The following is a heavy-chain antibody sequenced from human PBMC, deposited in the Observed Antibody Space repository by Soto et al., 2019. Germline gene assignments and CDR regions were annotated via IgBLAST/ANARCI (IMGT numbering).Heavy chain of an antibody. CDR2: IYYSGST. V-gene: IGHV4-39*07. J-gene: IGHJ6*03. CDR1: GCSISSSGSY. D-gene: IGHD3-9*01. Sequence: SETLSLTCTVSGCSISSSGSYWGWIRQPPGKGLEWIGRIYYSGSTYYNPSPKSRVTISVDTSKNQFSLKLSSVTAADTAVYYCARSSTYYDILTGYYYYYYYMDVWGKGTTVTVSS. CDR3: ARSSTYYDILTGYYYYYYYMDV.